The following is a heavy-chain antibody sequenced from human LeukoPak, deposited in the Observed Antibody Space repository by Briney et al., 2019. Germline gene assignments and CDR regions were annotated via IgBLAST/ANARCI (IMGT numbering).Heavy chain of an antibody. CDR3: AKVLYGSGSYYKAGFDY. Sequence: GGSLRLSCAASGFTFSSYAMSWVRQAPGKGLEWVSVISGSGGSTYYADSVKGRFIISRDNSKNTLYLQMNSLRAEDTAVYYCAKVLYGSGSYYKAGFDYWGQGTLVTVSS. CDR2: ISGSGGST. J-gene: IGHJ4*02. D-gene: IGHD3-10*01. CDR1: GFTFSSYA. V-gene: IGHV3-23*01.